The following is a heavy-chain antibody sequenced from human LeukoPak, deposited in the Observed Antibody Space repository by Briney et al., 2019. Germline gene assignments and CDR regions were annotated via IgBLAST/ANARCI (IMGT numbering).Heavy chain of an antibody. V-gene: IGHV3-74*01. CDR2: IKNDGTTT. D-gene: IGHD1-14*01. CDR3: ATDAAGLEY. CDR1: GFSIRNYW. Sequence: GGSLRLSCTASGFSIRNYWMHWVRQAPGKGLVWVSRIKNDGTTTTYADSVEGRFTISRDNAKNTVYLQMSSLRGEDTGVYYCATDAAGLEYWGQGTLVTVSS. J-gene: IGHJ4*02.